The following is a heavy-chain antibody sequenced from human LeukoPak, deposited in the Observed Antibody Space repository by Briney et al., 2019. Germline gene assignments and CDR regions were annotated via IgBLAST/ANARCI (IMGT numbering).Heavy chain of an antibody. Sequence: SETLSLTCTVSGGSISSYYWSWIRQPPGKGLEWIGYIYYSGSTNYNPSPKSRVTISVDTSKNQFSLKLSSVTAADTAVYYCARAPYYYGSGSYHRNYYYYGMDVWGQGTTVTVSS. CDR3: ARAPYYYGSGSYHRNYYYYGMDV. J-gene: IGHJ6*02. CDR2: IYYSGST. CDR1: GGSISSYY. V-gene: IGHV4-59*08. D-gene: IGHD3-10*01.